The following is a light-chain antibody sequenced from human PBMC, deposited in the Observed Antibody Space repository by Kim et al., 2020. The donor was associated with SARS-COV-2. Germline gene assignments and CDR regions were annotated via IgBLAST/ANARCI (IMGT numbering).Light chain of an antibody. CDR3: QVWDNYSDQVV. CDR1: NIGTRS. J-gene: IGLJ2*01. Sequence: APGKAARIPCAGNNIGTRSVHCYQQKPGQAPVLVISYDRDRPSGVPERFSGSNSGNTTTLTITRVEAGDEADYYCQVWDNYSDQVVFGGGTKLTVL. V-gene: IGLV3-21*04. CDR2: YDR.